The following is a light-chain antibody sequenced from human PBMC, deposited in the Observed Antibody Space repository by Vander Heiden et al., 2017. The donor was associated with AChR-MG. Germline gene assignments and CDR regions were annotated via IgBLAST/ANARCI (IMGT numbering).Light chain of an antibody. V-gene: IGLV2-23*02. Sequence: TISCTGTPTDIGTYNLVSWYQHHPGKAPKLIIYEVSRRPSGFSSRFSGSKSGNTASLTISGLQTDDEADYFCCSYTPTTTFVFGGGTRVTV. CDR1: PTDIGTYNL. CDR2: EVS. J-gene: IGLJ2*01. CDR3: CSYTPTTTFV.